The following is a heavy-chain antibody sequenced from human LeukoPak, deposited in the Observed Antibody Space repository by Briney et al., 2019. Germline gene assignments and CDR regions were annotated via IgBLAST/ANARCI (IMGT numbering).Heavy chain of an antibody. Sequence: LPGGSLRLSCAASGFTFSTYWMSWVRQAPGKGLEWVANIKQDGSEKYYVDSVKGRFTISRDNAKNSLFLQMNSLRAEDTAVYYCARDMITFGGVIVDLFDYWGQGTLVTVSS. CDR2: IKQDGSEK. D-gene: IGHD3-16*02. CDR1: GFTFSTYW. J-gene: IGHJ4*02. CDR3: ARDMITFGGVIVDLFDY. V-gene: IGHV3-7*01.